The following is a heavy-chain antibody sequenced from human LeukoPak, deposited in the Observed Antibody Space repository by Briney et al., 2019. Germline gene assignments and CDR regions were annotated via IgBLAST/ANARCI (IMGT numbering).Heavy chain of an antibody. V-gene: IGHV3-33*01. CDR1: GFTFSSYG. CDR2: IWYDGSNK. Sequence: GGSLRLSCAASGFTFSSYGMHWVRQAPGKGLEWVAVIWYDGSNKYYADPVKGRFTISRDNSKNTLYLQMNSLRAEDTAVYYCAADSSGYNWFDPWGQGTLVTVSS. CDR3: AADSSGYNWFDP. J-gene: IGHJ5*02. D-gene: IGHD3-22*01.